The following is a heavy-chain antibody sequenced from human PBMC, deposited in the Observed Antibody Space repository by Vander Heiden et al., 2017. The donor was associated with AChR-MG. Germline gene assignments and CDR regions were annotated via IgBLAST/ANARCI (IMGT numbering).Heavy chain of an antibody. V-gene: IGHV3-30*02. Sequence: QVQLVESGGGVVQPGGSLRLSCAASGFTFSSYGMHWVRQAPGKGLEWVAFIRYDGSNKYYADAVKGRFTISRDNSKNTLYLQMNSLRAEDTAVYYCAKDPPPYYYDSSGYYLDYWGQGTLVTVSS. CDR1: GFTFSSYG. CDR3: AKDPPPYYYDSSGYYLDY. CDR2: IRYDGSNK. J-gene: IGHJ4*02. D-gene: IGHD3-22*01.